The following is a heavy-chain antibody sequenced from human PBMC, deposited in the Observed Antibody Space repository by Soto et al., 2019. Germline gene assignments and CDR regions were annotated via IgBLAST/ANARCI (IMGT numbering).Heavy chain of an antibody. Sequence: GGSLRLSCAASGFTFSSYDMHWVRQATGKGLEWVSAIGTAGDTYYPGSVKGRFTITRENAKNSLYLQMNSLRAGDTAVYYCARGYCTNGVCHHDAFDIWGQGTMVTVSS. CDR3: ARGYCTNGVCHHDAFDI. D-gene: IGHD2-8*01. CDR1: GFTFSSYD. V-gene: IGHV3-13*01. J-gene: IGHJ3*02. CDR2: IGTAGDT.